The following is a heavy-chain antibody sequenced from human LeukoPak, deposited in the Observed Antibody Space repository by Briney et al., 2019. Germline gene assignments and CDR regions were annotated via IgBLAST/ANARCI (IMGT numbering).Heavy chain of an antibody. CDR1: GYIFTGYY. CDR2: INPNSGGT. CDR3: ARVTWASSGYYFDY. D-gene: IGHD3-22*01. Sequence: ASVTVSCTASGYIFTGYYMHWVRQAPGQGLEWMGWINPNSGGTNYAQKFQGRVTMTRDTSISTAYMELSRLRSDDTAVYYCARVTWASSGYYFDYWGQGTLVTVSS. J-gene: IGHJ4*02. V-gene: IGHV1-2*02.